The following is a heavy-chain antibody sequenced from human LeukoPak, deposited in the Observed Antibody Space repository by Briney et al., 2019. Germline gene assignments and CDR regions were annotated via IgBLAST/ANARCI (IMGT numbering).Heavy chain of an antibody. CDR3: ARSADRPFFDY. Sequence: SETLSLTCTVSGGSISSYYWSWIRQPPGKGLEWIGYIYYSGSTNYNPSLRSRVTISVDTSKNQFSLKLSSVTAADTAVYYCARSADRPFFDYWGQGTLVTVSS. V-gene: IGHV4-59*01. CDR1: GGSISSYY. J-gene: IGHJ4*02. D-gene: IGHD2-2*01. CDR2: IYYSGST.